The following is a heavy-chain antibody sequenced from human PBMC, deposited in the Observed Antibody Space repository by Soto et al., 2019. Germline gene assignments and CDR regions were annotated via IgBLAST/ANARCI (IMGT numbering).Heavy chain of an antibody. J-gene: IGHJ4*02. Sequence: GGSLRLSCAASGFTFSSYAMSWVRQAPGKGLEWVSAISGSDGSTYYADSVKGRFTISRDNSKNTLYLQMNSLGAEDTAVYYCTKDFYSSVSGGFDYRGQVTLVTVSS. CDR2: ISGSDGST. CDR1: GFTFSSYA. D-gene: IGHD6-25*01. V-gene: IGHV3-23*01. CDR3: TKDFYSSVSGGFDY.